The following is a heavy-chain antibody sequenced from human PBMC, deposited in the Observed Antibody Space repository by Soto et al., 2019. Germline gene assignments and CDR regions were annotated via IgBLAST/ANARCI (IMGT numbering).Heavy chain of an antibody. D-gene: IGHD1-26*01. CDR2: INPSGGST. J-gene: IGHJ6*02. Sequence: ASVKVSCKASGYTFTSYYMHWVRQAPGQGLEWMGIINPSGGSTSYAQKFQGRVTMTRDTSTSTVYMELSSLRSEDTAVYYCARTRWELLSYYYYGMDVWGQGTTVTVSS. CDR3: ARTRWELLSYYYYGMDV. V-gene: IGHV1-46*01. CDR1: GYTFTSYY.